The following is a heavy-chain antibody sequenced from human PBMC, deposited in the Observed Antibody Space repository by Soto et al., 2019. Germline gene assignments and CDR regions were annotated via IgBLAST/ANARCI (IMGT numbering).Heavy chain of an antibody. D-gene: IGHD1-26*01. CDR2: INPSGGST. J-gene: IGHJ6*02. Sequence: ASVKVSCKASGYTFTSYYMHWVRQAPGQGLEWMGIINPSGGSTSYAQKFQGRVTMTRDTSTSTVYMELSSLRSEDTAVYYCARTRWELLSYYYYGMDVWGQGTTVTVSS. CDR3: ARTRWELLSYYYYGMDV. V-gene: IGHV1-46*01. CDR1: GYTFTSYY.